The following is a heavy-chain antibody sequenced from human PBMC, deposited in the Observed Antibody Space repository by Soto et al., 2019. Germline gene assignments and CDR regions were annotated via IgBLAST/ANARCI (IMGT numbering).Heavy chain of an antibody. V-gene: IGHV4-34*01. D-gene: IGHD3-3*01. Sequence: SETLSLTCAVYGGSFSGYYWSWIRQPPGKGLEWIGEINHSGSTNYNPSLKSRVTISVDTSKNQFSLKLSSVTAADTAVYYCAREKRITIFGVVSKIYYYYGMDVWGQGTTVTSP. CDR3: AREKRITIFGVVSKIYYYYGMDV. CDR2: INHSGST. J-gene: IGHJ6*02. CDR1: GGSFSGYY.